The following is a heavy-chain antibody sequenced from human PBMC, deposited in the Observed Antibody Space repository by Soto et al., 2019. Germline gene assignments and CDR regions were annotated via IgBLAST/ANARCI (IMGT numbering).Heavy chain of an antibody. D-gene: IGHD6-6*01. Sequence: GGSLRLSCAASGFTFSSYGMHWVRQAPGKGLEWVAVISYDGSNKYYADSVKGRFTISRDNSKNTLYLQMNSLRAEDTAVYYCAKGQQLVEFYYYGMDVWGQGTTVTVSS. CDR2: ISYDGSNK. J-gene: IGHJ6*02. V-gene: IGHV3-30*18. CDR1: GFTFSSYG. CDR3: AKGQQLVEFYYYGMDV.